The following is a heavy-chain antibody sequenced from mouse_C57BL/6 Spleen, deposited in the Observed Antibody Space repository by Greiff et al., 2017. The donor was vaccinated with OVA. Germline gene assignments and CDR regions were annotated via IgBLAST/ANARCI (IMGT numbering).Heavy chain of an antibody. D-gene: IGHD1-1*01. J-gene: IGHJ2*01. V-gene: IGHV1-61*01. CDR3: ARGALRGYYFDY. Sequence: VQLQQPGAELVRPGSSVKLSCKASGYTFTSYWMDWVKQRPGQGLEWIGNIYPSDSETHYNQKFKDKASLTVDKSSSTAYMQLSSLTSEDSAVYYCARGALRGYYFDYWGQGTTLTVSS. CDR2: IYPSDSET. CDR1: GYTFTSYW.